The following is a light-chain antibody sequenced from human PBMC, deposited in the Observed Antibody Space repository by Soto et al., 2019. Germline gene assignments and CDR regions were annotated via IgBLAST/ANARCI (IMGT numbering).Light chain of an antibody. V-gene: IGKV1-5*01. CDR1: QTVXIW. CDR2: DAS. Sequence: DIRLTQSPSTLSASSGDRVTVTFLPSQTVXIWFAWYQQKPGRAPKILIXDASSLESGVPSRFRGNGSGTAFTLTISSLEPEEFALYYCQQRSDRPSITFGQGTRLEIK. J-gene: IGKJ5*01. CDR3: QQRSDRPSIT.